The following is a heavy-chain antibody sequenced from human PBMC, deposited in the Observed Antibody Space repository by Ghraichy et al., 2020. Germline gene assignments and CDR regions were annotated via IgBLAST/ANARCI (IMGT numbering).Heavy chain of an antibody. V-gene: IGHV3-7*01. Sequence: GGSLRLSCAASGFTFSSYWMSWVRQAPGKGLEWVANIKQDGSEKYYVDSVKGRFTISRDNAKNSLYLQMNSLRAEDTAVYYCARDVGVDTGPGMDVWGQGTTVTVSS. CDR1: GFTFSSYW. J-gene: IGHJ6*02. CDR2: IKQDGSEK. CDR3: ARDVGVDTGPGMDV. D-gene: IGHD3-16*01.